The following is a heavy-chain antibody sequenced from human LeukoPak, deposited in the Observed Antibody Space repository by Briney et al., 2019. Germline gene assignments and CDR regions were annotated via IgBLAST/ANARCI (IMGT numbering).Heavy chain of an antibody. CDR1: GYSFTSYW. CDR3: ARHHSSSWRYNWFDP. V-gene: IGHV5-51*01. Sequence: GESLKISCKGSGYSFTSYWIGWVRQMPGKGLEWMGIIYPGDSDTRYSPSFQGQVTISADKSISTAYLQWSSLKASDTAMYYCARHHSSSWRYNWFDPWGQGTLVTVSS. J-gene: IGHJ5*02. CDR2: IYPGDSDT. D-gene: IGHD6-13*01.